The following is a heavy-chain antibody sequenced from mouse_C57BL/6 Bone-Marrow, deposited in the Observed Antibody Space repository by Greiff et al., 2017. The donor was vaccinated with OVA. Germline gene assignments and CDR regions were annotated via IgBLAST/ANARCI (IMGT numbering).Heavy chain of an antibody. CDR1: GYSFTSYY. J-gene: IGHJ3*01. V-gene: IGHV1-66*01. Sequence: QVQLQQSGPELVKPGASVKISCKASGYSFTSYYIHWVKQRPGQGLEWIGWIYPGSGNTKYNEKFKGKATLTADTSSSTAYMQLSSLTSEDSAVYYCARSGGNYVRLAWFAYWGQGTLVTVSA. CDR3: ARSGGNYVRLAWFAY. CDR2: IYPGSGNT. D-gene: IGHD2-1*01.